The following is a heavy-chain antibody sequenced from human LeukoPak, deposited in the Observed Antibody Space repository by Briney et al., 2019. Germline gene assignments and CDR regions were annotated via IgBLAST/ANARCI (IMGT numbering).Heavy chain of an antibody. CDR1: GFTFSSYG. Sequence: GGSLRLSCAASGFTFSSYGMNWVRQAPGKGLEWVSGISGDAGRTYYADSVKGRFTIYRDNSKNTLYLQMNSLRAEDTAVYYCARVVTWGVSFYFDYWGQGTLVTVSS. CDR2: ISGDAGRT. J-gene: IGHJ4*02. D-gene: IGHD3-10*01. CDR3: ARVVTWGVSFYFDY. V-gene: IGHV3-23*01.